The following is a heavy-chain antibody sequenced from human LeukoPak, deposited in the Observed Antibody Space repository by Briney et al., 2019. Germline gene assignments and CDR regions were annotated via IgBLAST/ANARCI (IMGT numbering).Heavy chain of an antibody. CDR3: AKDLGGSATTV. Sequence: GGTLRLSCAASGFTFEDHAMQWVRQAPGKGLERVSSISWTGDRMGYAGAGKGQFTISRVNVKHSLFLQMNSLRVEDTALYYCAKDLGGSATTVWGQGTLVTVSS. V-gene: IGHV3-9*01. J-gene: IGHJ4*02. CDR1: GFTFEDHA. CDR2: ISWTGDRM. D-gene: IGHD2-2*01.